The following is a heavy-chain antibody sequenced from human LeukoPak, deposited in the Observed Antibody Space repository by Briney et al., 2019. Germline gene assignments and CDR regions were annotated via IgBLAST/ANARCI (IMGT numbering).Heavy chain of an antibody. CDR3: ARVDDIVVVPAAPKH. J-gene: IGHJ1*01. CDR1: GYTFTHYA. CDR2: ISAYNGNT. Sequence: EASVKVSCKASGYTFTHYAINWVRQAPGQGLEWMGWISAYNGNTNYAQKLQGRVTMTTDTSTSTAYMELRSLRSDDTAVYYCARVDDIVVVPAAPKHWGQGTLVTVSS. D-gene: IGHD2-2*01. V-gene: IGHV1-18*01.